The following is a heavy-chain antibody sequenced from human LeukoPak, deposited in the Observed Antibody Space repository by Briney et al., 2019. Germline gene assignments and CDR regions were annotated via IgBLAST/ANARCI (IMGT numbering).Heavy chain of an antibody. CDR3: ARDDYGDYGNFDY. CDR2: INPSGGST. D-gene: IGHD4-17*01. CDR1: VYTFTSYY. V-gene: IGHV1-46*01. J-gene: IGHJ4*02. Sequence: ASVTVSFKASVYTFTSYYMHWVRQAPGQGLEWMGIINPSGGSTTYAQKFQGRVNMTRDTSTSTVYTDLSSLRSEDTAVYYCARDDYGDYGNFDYWGQGTLVTVSS.